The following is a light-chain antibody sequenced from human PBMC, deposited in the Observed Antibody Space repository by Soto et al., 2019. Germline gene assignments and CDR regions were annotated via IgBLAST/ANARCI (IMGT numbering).Light chain of an antibody. Sequence: QSALTQPASVSGSPGQSITISCTGTGSDVGGYNYDSWYQQHPGKAPKLMIYDVSNRPSRVSNRFSGSKSGNTASLTISGLQAEGEADYYCSSYTSSSTLVFGGGTKLTVL. CDR1: GSDVGGYNY. CDR3: SSYTSSSTLV. V-gene: IGLV2-14*01. CDR2: DVS. J-gene: IGLJ2*01.